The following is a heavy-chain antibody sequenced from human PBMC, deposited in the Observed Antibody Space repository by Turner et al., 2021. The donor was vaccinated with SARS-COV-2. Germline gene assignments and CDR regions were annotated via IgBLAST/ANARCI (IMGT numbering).Heavy chain of an antibody. CDR1: GRSISSSSYN. CDR2: IYYSGST. J-gene: IGHJ6*02. V-gene: IGHV4-39*01. Sequence: QLQLQESGPGLVKPSETLSLPCTVSGRSISSSSYNWGWIRQPPGKGPEWIGSIYYSGSTYYNPSLKSRVTISVDTTKNQFSGKLSSVTAADTAVDYCAIAPNYYYGMDVWGQGTTVTVSS. CDR3: AIAPNYYYGMDV.